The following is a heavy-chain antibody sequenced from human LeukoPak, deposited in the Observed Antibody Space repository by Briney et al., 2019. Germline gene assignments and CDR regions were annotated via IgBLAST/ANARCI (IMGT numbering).Heavy chain of an antibody. Sequence: SETLSLTCTVSGGSISSHYWSWIRQPPGKGLEWIGYTYYSGSTNYNPSLKSRVTISVDTSKNQFSLKLSSVTAADTAVYYCAREFEYSSSSAGWFDPWGQGTLVTVSS. D-gene: IGHD6-6*01. CDR2: TYYSGST. V-gene: IGHV4-59*11. J-gene: IGHJ5*02. CDR3: AREFEYSSSSAGWFDP. CDR1: GGSISSHY.